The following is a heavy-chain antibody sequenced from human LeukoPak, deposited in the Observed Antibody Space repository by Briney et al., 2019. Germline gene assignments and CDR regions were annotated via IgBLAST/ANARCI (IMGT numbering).Heavy chain of an antibody. D-gene: IGHD5-18*01. CDR3: ARAGYTYITLYY. J-gene: IGHJ4*02. CDR1: GFTFSDYW. Sequence: GGSLRLSCAASGFTFSDYWMTWVRQAPGKGLEWVANIKQDGSDKHYVDSVKGRFIISRDNAKNSLYLQMNSLRAEDTAVHYCARAGYTYITLYYWGQGTLVTVSS. V-gene: IGHV3-7*01. CDR2: IKQDGSDK.